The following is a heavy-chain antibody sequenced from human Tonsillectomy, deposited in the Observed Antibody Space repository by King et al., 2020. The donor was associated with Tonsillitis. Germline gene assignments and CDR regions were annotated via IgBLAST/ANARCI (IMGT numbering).Heavy chain of an antibody. Sequence: VQLVESGGGLVQPGGSLRLSCAASGFTFRSYEMNWVRQAPGKGLEWVSYISSGGGTIYYADSVKGRFTISRDNAKNSLYLQMNSLRAEDTAVYYCARDPLYGRFDYWGQGTLVTVSS. CDR1: GFTFRSYE. V-gene: IGHV3-48*03. CDR3: ARDPLYGRFDY. D-gene: IGHD4-17*01. CDR2: ISSGGGTI. J-gene: IGHJ4*02.